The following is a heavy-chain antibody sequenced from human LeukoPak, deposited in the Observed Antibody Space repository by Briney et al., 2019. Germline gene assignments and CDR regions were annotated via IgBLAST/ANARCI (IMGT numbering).Heavy chain of an antibody. J-gene: IGHJ4*02. CDR3: ARELNYYDSSGYHQRYFDY. CDR1: GFTFSGYG. D-gene: IGHD3-22*01. Sequence: KPGGSLRLSCAASGFTFSGYGMNWVRQAPGKGLEWVSSISSSSSYIYYADSVKGRFTISRDNAKNSLYLQMNSLRAEDTAVYYCARELNYYDSSGYHQRYFDYWGQGTLVTVSS. V-gene: IGHV3-21*01. CDR2: ISSSSSYI.